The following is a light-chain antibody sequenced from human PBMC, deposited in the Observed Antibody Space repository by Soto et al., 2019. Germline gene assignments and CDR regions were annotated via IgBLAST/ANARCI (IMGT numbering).Light chain of an antibody. CDR1: SSDVGGNTY. V-gene: IGLV2-11*01. J-gene: IGLJ1*01. Sequence: QSVLTQPRSVSGSPGQSVTISCTGTSSDVGGNTYVSWYQQHPGTATKLMIYDISLRPSGVHHRCSGSKSATTASLTISGLYAEDDADYYCCSYAGSYTLYVFGTGTKLTVL. CDR2: DIS. CDR3: CSYAGSYTLYV.